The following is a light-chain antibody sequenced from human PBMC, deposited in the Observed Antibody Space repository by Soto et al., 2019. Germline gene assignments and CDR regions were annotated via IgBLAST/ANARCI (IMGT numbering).Light chain of an antibody. Sequence: QAVVTQSSSASASLGSSVKLTCTLSSGHSSYIIAWHHQQPGKAPRYLMKLEGSGSYNKGSGVPDRFSGSSSGADRYLTISKLQFEDEANYYCETWDSNTRVFGGGTKLTVL. CDR1: SGHSSYI. J-gene: IGLJ2*01. CDR2: LEGSGSY. CDR3: ETWDSNTRV. V-gene: IGLV4-60*02.